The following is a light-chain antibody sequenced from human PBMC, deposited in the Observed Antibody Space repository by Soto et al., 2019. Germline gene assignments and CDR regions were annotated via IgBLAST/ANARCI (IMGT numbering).Light chain of an antibody. CDR1: QGITND. CDR3: QQFNSDPFT. V-gene: IGKV1-9*01. CDR2: AAS. J-gene: IGKJ3*01. Sequence: DIQLTQSPSFLSASVGDRVTITCRASQGITNDLAWYQQKPGKAPKLLIYAASSLQRGVPSTFSGSGFGTEFTLTISSLQPEDFATYFFQQFNSDPFTFGPGTTVDFK.